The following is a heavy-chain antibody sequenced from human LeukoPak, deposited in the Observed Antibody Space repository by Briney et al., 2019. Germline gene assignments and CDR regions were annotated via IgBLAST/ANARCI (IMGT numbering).Heavy chain of an antibody. Sequence: PGGSLRLSCAASGFTFSSFWMSWVRQAPGKGLEWVANIKQDGSEKYYVDSVKGRFTISRDNAKNSLYLQMNSLRDEDTAVYYCARDALGHRSDAFDIWGQGTMVTVSS. D-gene: IGHD7-27*01. CDR3: ARDALGHRSDAFDI. V-gene: IGHV3-7*01. J-gene: IGHJ3*02. CDR2: IKQDGSEK. CDR1: GFTFSSFW.